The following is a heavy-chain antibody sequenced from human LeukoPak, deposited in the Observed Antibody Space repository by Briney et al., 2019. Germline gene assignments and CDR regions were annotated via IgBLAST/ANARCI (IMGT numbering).Heavy chain of an antibody. CDR3: ARVEEGYGSGRRENYYYYYMDV. J-gene: IGHJ6*03. V-gene: IGHV4-61*02. D-gene: IGHD3-10*01. CDR2: IYTTGST. CDR1: GGSISSSNYY. Sequence: PSQTLSLTCTVSGGSISSSNYYWNWIRQPAGKGLEWIVRIYTTGSTNYNPSLKSRVTISVDTSKNQFSLKLSSVTAADTAVYYCARVEEGYGSGRRENYYYYYMDVWGKGTTVTTSS.